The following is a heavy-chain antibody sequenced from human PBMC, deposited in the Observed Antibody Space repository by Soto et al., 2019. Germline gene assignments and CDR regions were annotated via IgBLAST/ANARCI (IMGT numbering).Heavy chain of an antibody. Sequence: QVQLVQSGAEVKKPGSSVKVSCKTSGGTFSSYAINWVRQAPGQGLEWMGGIIPIFGTANYAQKFQGRVTITADQSTSTAYMELSSLRSDDTAVYYCARIGIAAAGSPYYFDYWGQGTLVTVSS. V-gene: IGHV1-69*01. D-gene: IGHD6-13*01. J-gene: IGHJ4*02. CDR3: ARIGIAAAGSPYYFDY. CDR2: IIPIFGTA. CDR1: GGTFSSYA.